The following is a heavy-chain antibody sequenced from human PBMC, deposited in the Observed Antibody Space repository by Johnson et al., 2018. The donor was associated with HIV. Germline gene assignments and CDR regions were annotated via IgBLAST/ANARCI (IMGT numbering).Heavy chain of an antibody. J-gene: IGHJ3*02. CDR2: IYSGGST. V-gene: IGHV3-53*01. CDR1: GFTVSSNY. D-gene: IGHD3-22*01. Sequence: VQLVESGGGLIQPGGSLRLSCAASGFTVSSNYMNWVRQAPGKGLEWVSVIYSGGSTYYADSVKGRFTISRDNSKNTLYLQMNSLRAEDTAVYYCARDVANYYDPGAFDIWGQGTMVTVSS. CDR3: ARDVANYYDPGAFDI.